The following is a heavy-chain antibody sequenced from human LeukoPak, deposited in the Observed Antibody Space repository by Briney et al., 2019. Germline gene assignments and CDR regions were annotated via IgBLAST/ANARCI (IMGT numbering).Heavy chain of an antibody. CDR3: ARDDYDSSGYFDY. CDR1: GYTFTSYG. Sequence: AASVKVSCKASGYTFTSYGISWVRQAPGQGLEWMGWIIAYNGNTNYAQKLQGRVTMTTDTSTSTAYMEQRSLRSEHTAVYYCARDDYDSSGYFDYWGQGTLVSVSS. D-gene: IGHD3-22*01. V-gene: IGHV1-18*01. J-gene: IGHJ4*02. CDR2: IIAYNGNT.